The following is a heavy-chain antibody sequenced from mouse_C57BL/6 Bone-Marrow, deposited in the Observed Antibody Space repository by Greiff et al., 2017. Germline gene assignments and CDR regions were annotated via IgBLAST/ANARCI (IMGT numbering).Heavy chain of an antibody. CDR1: GYSITSGYY. Sequence: DVKLQESGPGLVKPSQSLSLTCSVTGYSITSGYYWNWLRQFPGNKLEWMGYISYDGSNNYNPSLKNRISITRDTSKNQFFLKLNSVTTEDTATYYCARDITTVALFDYWGQGTTLTVSS. CDR3: ARDITTVALFDY. CDR2: ISYDGSN. D-gene: IGHD1-1*01. V-gene: IGHV3-6*01. J-gene: IGHJ2*01.